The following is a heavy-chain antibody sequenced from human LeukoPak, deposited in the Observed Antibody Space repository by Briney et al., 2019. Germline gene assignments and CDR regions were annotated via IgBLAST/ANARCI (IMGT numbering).Heavy chain of an antibody. J-gene: IGHJ3*02. CDR2: IYYSGST. V-gene: IGHV4-59*01. D-gene: IGHD3-10*01. CDR3: ARDPSYYGSGSYSGFDI. CDR1: GGSISSYY. Sequence: SETLSLTCTVSGGSISSYYWSWIRQPAGKGLEWIGYIYYSGSTNYNPSLKSRVTISVDTSKNQFSLKLSSVTAADTAVYYCARDPSYYGSGSYSGFDIWGQGTMVTVSS.